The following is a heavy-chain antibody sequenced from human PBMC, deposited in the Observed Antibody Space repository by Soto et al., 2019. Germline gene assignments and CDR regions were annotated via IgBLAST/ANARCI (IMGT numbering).Heavy chain of an antibody. J-gene: IGHJ5*02. V-gene: IGHV1-3*01. CDR3: ARELDGSGWYWFDT. CDR1: GYTFTRYG. Sequence: QVQLVQSGAEVKKPGASVRVSCKASGYTFTRYGMHWVRQAPGQGLEWMGWINVDSGHTKYSQKFQGRLIIARDTSADTLYMDLIRLGSEDTAVYYCARELDGSGWYWFDTWGQGTLVTVSS. D-gene: IGHD6-19*01. CDR2: INVDSGHT.